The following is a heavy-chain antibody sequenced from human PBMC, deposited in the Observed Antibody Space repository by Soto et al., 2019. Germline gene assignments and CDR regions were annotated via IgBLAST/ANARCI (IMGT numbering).Heavy chain of an antibody. J-gene: IGHJ6*02. CDR3: TLHYDFWTGHNKGDYYYYGMDV. CDR2: FDPEDGET. D-gene: IGHD3-3*01. CDR1: GYTLTELS. Sequence: ASVKVSCKVSGYTLTELSMHWVRQAPGKGLEWMGGFDPEDGETIYAQKFQGRVTMTEDTSTDTAYMELSSLRSEDTAVYYCTLHYDFWTGHNKGDYYYYGMDVWGQGTTVTVYS. V-gene: IGHV1-24*01.